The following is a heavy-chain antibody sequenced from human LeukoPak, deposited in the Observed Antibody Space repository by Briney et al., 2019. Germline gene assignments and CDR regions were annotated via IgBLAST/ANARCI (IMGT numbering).Heavy chain of an antibody. CDR2: IYSGGRT. CDR3: AGGRTYSSSTLEDY. CDR1: GFTVSTNY. V-gene: IGHV3-53*01. J-gene: IGHJ4*02. Sequence: HTGGSLRLSCAASGFTVSTNYMSWVRQAPGKGLEWVSVIYSGGRTYYTDSVKGRFTISRDNSKNTLYLQMDSLRADDTAVYYCAGGRTYSSSTLEDYWGQGTLVTVSS. D-gene: IGHD6-13*01.